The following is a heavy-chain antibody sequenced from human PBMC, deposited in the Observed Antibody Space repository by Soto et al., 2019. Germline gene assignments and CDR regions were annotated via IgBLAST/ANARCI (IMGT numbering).Heavy chain of an antibody. D-gene: IGHD6-19*01. CDR1: GGSISSYY. CDR3: ARVDWQQWLSYFDY. V-gene: IGHV4-59*01. Sequence: SETLSLTCTVSGGSISSYYWSWIRQPPGKGLEWIGYIYYSGSTNYNPSLKSRVTISVDTSKNQFSLKLSSVTAADTAVYYCARVDWQQWLSYFDYWGQGTLVTVSS. CDR2: IYYSGST. J-gene: IGHJ4*02.